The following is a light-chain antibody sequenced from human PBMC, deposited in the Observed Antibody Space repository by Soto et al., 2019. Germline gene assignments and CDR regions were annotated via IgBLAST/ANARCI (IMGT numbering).Light chain of an antibody. Sequence: QSALTQPASVSGSAGQSITISCTGTRNDVGSYNLVSWYQQHPGKAPKLMVYDVSKRPSGVSNRFSGSKSGNTASLTISGLQPEDEADYYCCSYTVSIAWVFGAGTQLTVL. V-gene: IGLV2-23*02. CDR3: CSYTVSIAWV. CDR1: RNDVGSYNL. J-gene: IGLJ2*01. CDR2: DVS.